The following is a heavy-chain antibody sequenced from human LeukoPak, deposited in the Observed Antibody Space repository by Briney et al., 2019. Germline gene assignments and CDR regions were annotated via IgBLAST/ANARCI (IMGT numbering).Heavy chain of an antibody. J-gene: IGHJ4*02. V-gene: IGHV1-46*01. D-gene: IGHD6-19*01. Sequence: ASVKVSCKASGYTFTSYYMHWVRRAPGQGLEWIGIINPSGGSTSYAQTFQGRVTMTRDTPTSTVYMELRSLRSEDTAVYYCARDRAGQQWLVNDYWGQGTLVTVSS. CDR3: ARDRAGQQWLVNDY. CDR1: GYTFTSYY. CDR2: INPSGGST.